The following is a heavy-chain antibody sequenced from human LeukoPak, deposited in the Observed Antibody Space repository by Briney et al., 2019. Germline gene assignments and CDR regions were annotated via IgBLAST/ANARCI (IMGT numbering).Heavy chain of an antibody. V-gene: IGHV4-59*01. CDR1: GGSINNYY. CDR3: ARSPASGWSDY. D-gene: IGHD6-19*01. CDR2: IYYRGNT. J-gene: IGHJ4*02. Sequence: KPSETLSLTCTVSGGSINNYYWSWIRQPPGKGLEWIAYIYYRGNTNYNPSLKSRVTISVDTSNNHFSLRLSSVTAADTAMYFCARSPASGWSDYWGQGTLVTVSS.